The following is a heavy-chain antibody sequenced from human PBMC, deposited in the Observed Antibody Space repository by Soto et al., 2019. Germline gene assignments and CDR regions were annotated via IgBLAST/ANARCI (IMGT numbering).Heavy chain of an antibody. Sequence: GGSLRLSCAASGFTFSSYAMSWVRQAPGKGLDCVSVISGSGYITHYADSVKGRFTISRDSSKNTLYLQMNSLRAEDTAVYYCAKGNQLEASTYLDYWGQGTLVTVSS. D-gene: IGHD2-2*01. J-gene: IGHJ4*02. CDR2: ISGSGYIT. CDR1: GFTFSSYA. CDR3: AKGNQLEASTYLDY. V-gene: IGHV3-23*01.